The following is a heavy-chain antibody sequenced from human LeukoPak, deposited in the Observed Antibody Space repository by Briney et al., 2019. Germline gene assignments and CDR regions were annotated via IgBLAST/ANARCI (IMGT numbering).Heavy chain of an antibody. CDR3: ARGSSSLRAVVVDIDF. CDR2: VSSNGDDT. Sequence: GGSLRLSCSASGFTFSSYAMHWVRQAPGKGLEYVSAVSSNGDDTYYADSVRGRFTISRDNSKSTLYLQKNSLRTEDTAVYYCARGSSSLRAVVVDIDFWGQGTTVTVSS. CDR1: GFTFSSYA. J-gene: IGHJ3*01. V-gene: IGHV3-64*04. D-gene: IGHD2-15*01.